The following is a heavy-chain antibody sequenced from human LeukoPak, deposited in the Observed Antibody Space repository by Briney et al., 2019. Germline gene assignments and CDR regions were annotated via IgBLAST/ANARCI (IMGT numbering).Heavy chain of an antibody. V-gene: IGHV3-66*02. CDR1: GFTVSSNY. Sequence: GGSLRLSCAASGFTVSSNYMSWVRQAPGKGLEWVSVIYSSGNTYYADSVKDRFTISRDNSKNTMYLQMNSPRTEDTAVYYCARRRSSSWGIDYWGQGTLVTVSS. CDR2: IYSSGNT. D-gene: IGHD6-13*01. CDR3: ARRRSSSWGIDY. J-gene: IGHJ4*02.